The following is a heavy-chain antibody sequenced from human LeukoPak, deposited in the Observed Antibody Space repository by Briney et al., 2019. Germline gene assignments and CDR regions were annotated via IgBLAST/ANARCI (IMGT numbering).Heavy chain of an antibody. CDR2: IYYRGST. Sequence: PSETLSLTCTVSGGSISSSSDYWGWIRQPPGKGLEWIGNIYYRGSTYYNPSLKSRVTMSVDTSRNQFSLKLSSVTPADTAVYYCARERREGGSSWIDYWGRGTLVTVSS. J-gene: IGHJ4*02. D-gene: IGHD6-13*01. CDR3: ARERREGGSSWIDY. V-gene: IGHV4-39*02. CDR1: GGSISSSSDY.